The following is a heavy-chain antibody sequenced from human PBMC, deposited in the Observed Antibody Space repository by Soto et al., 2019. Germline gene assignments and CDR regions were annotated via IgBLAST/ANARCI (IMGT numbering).Heavy chain of an antibody. D-gene: IGHD5-18*01. J-gene: IGHJ6*02. CDR1: GFTFSSYG. V-gene: IGHV3-30*18. CDR2: ISYDGSKE. CDR3: KKDLRLWSKDYYYYGMDV. Sequence: QVQLVESGGGVVQPGRSLRLSCAASGFTFSSYGMHWVRQAPGKGLEWVAVISYDGSKEFYADSVKGRFTIFRDKSKNTLYLQINSLKAKHTAVYSCKKDLRLWSKDYYYYGMDVWGQGTTLIVSS.